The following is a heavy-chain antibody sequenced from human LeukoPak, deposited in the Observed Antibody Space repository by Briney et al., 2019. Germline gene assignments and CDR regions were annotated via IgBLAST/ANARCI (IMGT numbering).Heavy chain of an antibody. Sequence: ASVKVSCKASGYTFTGYYMHWVRQAPGQGLEWMGWINPNSGGTNYAQKFQGRVTMTRDTSISTAYMELSRLRSDDTAVYYCARTPLYSGSNDAFDIWGQGTMVTVSS. CDR1: GYTFTGYY. CDR3: ARTPLYSGSNDAFDI. V-gene: IGHV1-2*02. J-gene: IGHJ3*02. D-gene: IGHD1-26*01. CDR2: INPNSGGT.